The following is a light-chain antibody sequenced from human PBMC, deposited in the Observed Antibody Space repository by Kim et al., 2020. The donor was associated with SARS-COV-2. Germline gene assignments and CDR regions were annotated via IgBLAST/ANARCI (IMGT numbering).Light chain of an antibody. CDR3: AAWDDSLSGRV. Sequence: GQRVTICCSGSSSNIGSKYVYWYQQLPGTAPKLLIYRNNQRPSGVPDRFSGSKSGTSASLAISGLRSEDEADYYCAAWDDSLSGRVFGGGTQLTVL. CDR2: RNN. CDR1: SSNIGSKY. V-gene: IGLV1-47*01. J-gene: IGLJ7*01.